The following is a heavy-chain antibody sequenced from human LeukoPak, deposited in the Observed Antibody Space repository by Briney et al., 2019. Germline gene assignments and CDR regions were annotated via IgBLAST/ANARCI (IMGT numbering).Heavy chain of an antibody. J-gene: IGHJ4*02. CDR2: ISGSGGST. D-gene: IGHD4-17*01. V-gene: IGHV3-23*01. CDR1: GFTFSSYA. Sequence: PGGSLRLSCAASGFTFSSYAMSWVRQAPGKGLEWVSAISGSGGSTYYADSVKGRFTISRDNSKNTLYLQMNSLRAEDTAVYCCAKASDYGDYRGYFDYWGQGTLVTVSS. CDR3: AKASDYGDYRGYFDY.